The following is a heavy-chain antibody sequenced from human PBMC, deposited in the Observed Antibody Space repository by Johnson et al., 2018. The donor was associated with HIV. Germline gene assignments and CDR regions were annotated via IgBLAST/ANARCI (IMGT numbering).Heavy chain of an antibody. J-gene: IGHJ3*02. Sequence: QVQLVESGGGVVQPGRSLRLSCAASGFTFSSYAMHWVRQAPGKGLEWVAVISYDGSNKYYADSVKGRFTISRDNSKNTLYLQMNSLRAEDTAMYYCAKSESGWYPIRAFDIWGQGTMVTVSS. D-gene: IGHD6-19*01. CDR1: GFTFSSYA. CDR2: ISYDGSNK. CDR3: AKSESGWYPIRAFDI. V-gene: IGHV3-30*04.